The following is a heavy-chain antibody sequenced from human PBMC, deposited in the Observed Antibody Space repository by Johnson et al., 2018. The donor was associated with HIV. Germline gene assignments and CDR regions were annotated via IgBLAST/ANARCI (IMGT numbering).Heavy chain of an antibody. J-gene: IGHJ3*02. CDR2: IRYEGSNK. V-gene: IGHV3-30*02. CDR1: GFTFSSYG. D-gene: IGHD5-12*01. Sequence: QVQLVESGGGVVQPGGSLRLSCAASGFTFSSYGMHWVRQAPGKGLEWVAFIRYEGSNKYYADPVTGRVTISRDNSKNTLYLQMDSRRPEDTAVYYCAKIWGDIAATGDAFDIWGQGTMVTVSS. CDR3: AKIWGDIAATGDAFDI.